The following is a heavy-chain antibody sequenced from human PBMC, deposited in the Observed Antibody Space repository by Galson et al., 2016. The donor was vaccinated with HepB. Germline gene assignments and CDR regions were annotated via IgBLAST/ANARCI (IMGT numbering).Heavy chain of an antibody. D-gene: IGHD6-19*01. CDR3: ARVRCSSGCKLPFY. Sequence: SLRLSCAASGFTFDGYAMHWVRQSPGKGLEWVSGISRNSGSIVYADSVKGRFTISRDNAKNSLYLQMNSLRAEDTAVYYCARVRCSSGCKLPFYWGQGTLVTVSS. J-gene: IGHJ4*02. CDR2: ISRNSGSI. CDR1: GFTFDGYA. V-gene: IGHV3-9*01.